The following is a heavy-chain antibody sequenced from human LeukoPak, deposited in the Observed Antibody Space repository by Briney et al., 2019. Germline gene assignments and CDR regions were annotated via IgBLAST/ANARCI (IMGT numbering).Heavy chain of an antibody. V-gene: IGHV3-30*02. J-gene: IGHJ4*02. CDR2: IRYDGSKK. D-gene: IGHD3-10*01. Sequence: GGSLRLSCAASGFTFSSYWMSWVRQAPGKGLEWVAFIRYDGSKKYYADSVKGRFTISRDNSKNTLYLQMNSLRAEDTAVYYCAKDPHYYGSGSYYKAVDYWGQGTLVTVSS. CDR3: AKDPHYYGSGSYYKAVDY. CDR1: GFTFSSYW.